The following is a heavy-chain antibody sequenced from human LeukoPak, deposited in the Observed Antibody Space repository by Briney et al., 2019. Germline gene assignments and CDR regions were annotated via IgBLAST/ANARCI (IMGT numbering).Heavy chain of an antibody. CDR2: ISSSSSYI. D-gene: IGHD3-10*01. J-gene: IGHJ4*02. Sequence: GGSLRLSCAASGFTFSSYSMNWVRQAPGKGLEWVSSISSSSSYIYYADSVKGRFTISRDNAKNSLYLQMNSLRAEDTAVYYCARASLYGSGSYSPFDYWGQGTLVTVSS. CDR1: GFTFSSYS. V-gene: IGHV3-21*01. CDR3: ARASLYGSGSYSPFDY.